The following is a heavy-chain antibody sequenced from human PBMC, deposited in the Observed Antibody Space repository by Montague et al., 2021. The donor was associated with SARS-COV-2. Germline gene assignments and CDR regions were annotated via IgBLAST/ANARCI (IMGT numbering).Heavy chain of an antibody. J-gene: IGHJ6*02. V-gene: IGHV6-1*01. CDR3: SRGTLRFGMDF. D-gene: IGHD4-17*01. Sequence: CAISGDSVSRNTAFWNWVRHSPSRGLEFLGRTYYRSKWQNDYAVSVRSRITINPDTSKNQFSLHLNSVTPEDTAVYYCSRGTLRFGMDFWGQGTTVTVSS. CDR2: TYYRSKWQN. CDR1: GDSVSRNTAF.